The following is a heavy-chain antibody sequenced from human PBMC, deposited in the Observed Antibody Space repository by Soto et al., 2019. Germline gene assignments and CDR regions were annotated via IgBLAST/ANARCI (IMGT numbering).Heavy chain of an antibody. CDR1: GFTFSSYG. D-gene: IGHD1-20*01. J-gene: IGHJ6*02. CDR2: IWYDGSNK. Sequence: PGGSLRLSCEASGFTFSSYGMHWVRQAPGKGLEWVAVIWYDGSNKYYADSVKGRFTISRDNSKNTLYLQMNSLRAEDTAVYYCARGWRTSNWKKNYYYYGMDVWGQGTTVTVSS. V-gene: IGHV3-33*01. CDR3: ARGWRTSNWKKNYYYYGMDV.